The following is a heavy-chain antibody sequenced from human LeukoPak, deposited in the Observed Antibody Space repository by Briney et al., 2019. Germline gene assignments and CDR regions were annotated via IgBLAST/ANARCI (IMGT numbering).Heavy chain of an antibody. V-gene: IGHV1-69*13. J-gene: IGHJ4*02. CDR2: IIPIFGTA. CDR1: GGTFSSYA. Sequence: ASVKVSCKASGGTFSSYAIRWVRQAPGQGLEWMGGIIPIFGTANYAQKFLGRVTITADESTSTAYMELSRLRSDDTAVYYCARWGGSYVYYFDYWGQGTLVTVSS. CDR3: ARWGGSYVYYFDY. D-gene: IGHD1-26*01.